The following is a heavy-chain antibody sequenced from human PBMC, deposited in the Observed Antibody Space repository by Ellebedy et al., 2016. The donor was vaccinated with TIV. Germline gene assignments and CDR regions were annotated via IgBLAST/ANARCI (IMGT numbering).Heavy chain of an antibody. CDR2: IIPILGIT. CDR1: GGTFSSHA. J-gene: IGHJ6*02. Sequence: ASVKVSCKASGGTFSSHAISWVRQAPGQGLEWMGRIIPILGITNYAQKFQGRVTITADRYTSTAYMELSSLRSEDTAVYFCARTPRTYYYVMDVWGQGTTVTVSS. V-gene: IGHV1-69*04. CDR3: ARTPRTYYYVMDV.